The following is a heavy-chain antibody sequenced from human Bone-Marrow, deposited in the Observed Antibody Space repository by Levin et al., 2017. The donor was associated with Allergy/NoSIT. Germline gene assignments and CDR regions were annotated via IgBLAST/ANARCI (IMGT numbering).Heavy chain of an antibody. CDR1: GFTFSSYA. J-gene: IGHJ4*02. CDR3: VKDSSSWYYFDC. V-gene: IGHV3-64D*06. CDR2: ISDNGGST. D-gene: IGHD6-13*01. Sequence: PGGSLRLSCSASGFTFSSYAMHWVRQAPGKGLEYVSAISDNGGSTYYADSVKGRFTVSRDNSKNTLYLQMSSLRGEDTALYYCVKDSSSWYYFDCWGRGTLVTVSS.